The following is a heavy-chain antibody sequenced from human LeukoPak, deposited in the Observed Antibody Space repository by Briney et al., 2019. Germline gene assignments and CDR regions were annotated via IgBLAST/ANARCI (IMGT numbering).Heavy chain of an antibody. CDR1: GFTFRNYA. CDR2: INYIGSST. V-gene: IGHV3-23*01. D-gene: IGHD3-10*01. J-gene: IGHJ4*02. Sequence: GGSLRLSCAASGFTFRNYAMSWVRQAPGKGLKGVATINYIGSSTSYADSVKGRFTISRDNSKNTLFLQMNSLRAEDTAVYYCAKDTTQYGSGSYYTLALWGQGTLVTVSS. CDR3: AKDTTQYGSGSYYTLAL.